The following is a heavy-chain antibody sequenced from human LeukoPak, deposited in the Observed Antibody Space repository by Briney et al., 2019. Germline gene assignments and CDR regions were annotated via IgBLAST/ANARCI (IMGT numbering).Heavy chain of an antibody. J-gene: IGHJ5*02. CDR3: AALINGSGSFVWFDP. Sequence: ASVKVSCKASGFTFTSSAVQWVRQARGQRLEWIGWIVVGSGNTNYAQKFRERVTITRDMSTSTAYMELSSLRSEDTAVYYCAALINGSGSFVWFDPWGQGTLVTVSS. D-gene: IGHD3-10*01. CDR1: GFTFTSSA. CDR2: IVVGSGNT. V-gene: IGHV1-58*01.